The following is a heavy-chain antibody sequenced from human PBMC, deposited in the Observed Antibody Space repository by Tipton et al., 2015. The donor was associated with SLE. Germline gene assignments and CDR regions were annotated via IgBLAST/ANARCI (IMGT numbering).Heavy chain of an antibody. CDR1: GGSINYYY. CDR3: ARDRGWELLDN. Sequence: TLSLTCSVSGGSINYYYWNWIRQPAGKGLEWIGHIYTSGGSNYNPSLKSRVTISVDTSKNQFSLTLKSVTAADTAVYYCARDRGWELLDNWGQGTLVTVSS. J-gene: IGHJ4*02. V-gene: IGHV4-4*07. CDR2: IYTSGGS. D-gene: IGHD1-26*01.